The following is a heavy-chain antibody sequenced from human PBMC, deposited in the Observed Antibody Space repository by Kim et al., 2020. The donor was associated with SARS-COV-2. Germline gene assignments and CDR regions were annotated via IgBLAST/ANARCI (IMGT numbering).Heavy chain of an antibody. V-gene: IGHV3-23*01. CDR3: AKDSPGSGSYWLGPEYYFDY. CDR1: GFTFSSYA. CDR2: ISGSGGST. Sequence: GGSLRLSCAASGFTFSSYAMSWVRQAPGKGLEWVSAISGSGGSTYYADSVKGRFTISRDNSKNTLYLQMNSLRAEDTAVYYCAKDSPGSGSYWLGPEYYFDYWGQGTLVTVSS. D-gene: IGHD3-10*01. J-gene: IGHJ4*02.